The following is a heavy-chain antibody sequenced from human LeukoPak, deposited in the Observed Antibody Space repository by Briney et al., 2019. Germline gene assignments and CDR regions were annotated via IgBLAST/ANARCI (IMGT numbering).Heavy chain of an antibody. CDR3: AIGARPSFCYYYYYMDV. D-gene: IGHD6-6*01. CDR1: GYIFTSYY. V-gene: IGHV1-46*01. Sequence: ASVKVSCKASGYIFTSYYMHWVRQAPGQGLEWMGIINPSGGSTSYAQKFQGRVTMTRDMSTSTVYMELSSLRSEDTAVYYCAIGARPSFCYYYYYMDVWGKGTTVTVSS. CDR2: INPSGGST. J-gene: IGHJ6*03.